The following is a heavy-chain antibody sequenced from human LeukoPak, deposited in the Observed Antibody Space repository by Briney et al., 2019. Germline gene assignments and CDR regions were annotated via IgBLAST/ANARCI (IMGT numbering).Heavy chain of an antibody. CDR2: ISYDGSNK. CDR1: GFTFSSYA. CDR3: ARDRSHYYGSGSYYTLAY. D-gene: IGHD3-10*01. Sequence: GGSLRLSCAASGFTFSSYAMHWVRQAPGKGLEWVAVISYDGSNKYYADSVKGRFTISRDNSKNTLYLQMNSLRAEDTAVHYCARDRSHYYGSGSYYTLAYWGQGTLVTVSS. V-gene: IGHV3-30*04. J-gene: IGHJ4*02.